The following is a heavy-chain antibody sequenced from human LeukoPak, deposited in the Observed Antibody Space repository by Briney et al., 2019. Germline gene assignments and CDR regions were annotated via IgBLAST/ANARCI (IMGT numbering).Heavy chain of an antibody. CDR3: AKDIQQLGYYCNYYGMDV. J-gene: IGHJ6*02. CDR1: GFTFDDYA. D-gene: IGHD6-13*01. Sequence: GGSLRLSCAASGFTFDDYAMYWVRQAPGKGLEWVSLISGVGGSTYYADSVKGRFTISRDNSKNSLYLQMNSLGTEDTALYYCAKDIQQLGYYCNYYGMDVWGQGTTVTVSS. V-gene: IGHV3-43*02. CDR2: ISGVGGST.